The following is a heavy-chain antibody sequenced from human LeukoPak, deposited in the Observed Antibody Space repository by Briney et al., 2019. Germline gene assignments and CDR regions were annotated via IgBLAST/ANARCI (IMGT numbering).Heavy chain of an antibody. D-gene: IGHD3-3*01. Sequence: SETLSLTCTVSGGSLSNFYWSWIRQPPGKGLEWIAFIYYSGSTRYNPSLKSRVTMSVDTSKNQFSLRLSSVTAADTAVYYCARDLGFWSGPDYWGQGTLVTVSS. CDR3: ARDLGFWSGPDY. V-gene: IGHV4-59*12. CDR2: IYYSGST. CDR1: GGSLSNFY. J-gene: IGHJ4*02.